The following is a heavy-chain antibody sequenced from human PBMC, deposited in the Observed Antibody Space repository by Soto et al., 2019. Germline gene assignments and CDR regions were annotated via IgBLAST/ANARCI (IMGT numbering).Heavy chain of an antibody. Sequence: SVKVSCKASGGTFSSYAISWVRQAPGQGLEWMGGIIPIFGTANYAQKFQGRVTITADESTSTAYMELRSLRSEDTAVYYCAREEMGEAAGSVDYWGQGTLVTVSS. CDR2: IIPIFGTA. CDR3: AREEMGEAAGSVDY. J-gene: IGHJ4*02. CDR1: GGTFSSYA. D-gene: IGHD6-13*01. V-gene: IGHV1-69*13.